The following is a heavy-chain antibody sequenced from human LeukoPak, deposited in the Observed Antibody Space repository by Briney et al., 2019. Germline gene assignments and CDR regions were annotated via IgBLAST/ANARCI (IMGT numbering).Heavy chain of an antibody. CDR2: INPSGGST. Sequence: ASVKVSCKASGYTFTSYYMHWVRQAPGQGLEWVGIINPSGGSTSYAQKFQGRVTMTRDTSTSTVYMELSSLRSEDTAVYYCARDITVVLWAFDIWGQGTMVTVSS. J-gene: IGHJ3*02. V-gene: IGHV1-46*01. CDR1: GYTFTSYY. D-gene: IGHD4-23*01. CDR3: ARDITVVLWAFDI.